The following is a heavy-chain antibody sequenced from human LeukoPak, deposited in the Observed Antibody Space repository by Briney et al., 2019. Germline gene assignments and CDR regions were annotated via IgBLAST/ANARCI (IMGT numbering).Heavy chain of an antibody. CDR1: GFTFRSYW. CDR2: INQGGSVQ. CDR3: ARVEYSGWNLEY. V-gene: IGHV3-7*01. D-gene: IGHD5-12*01. J-gene: IGHJ4*02. Sequence: GGSLRLSCAASGFTFRSYWMSWVRQAPGKGLEWVANINQGGSVQYYMDSVNGRFTISRDDAKNSLYVQMNSLRDEDTAVYYCARVEYSGWNLEYWGQGTLVTVSS.